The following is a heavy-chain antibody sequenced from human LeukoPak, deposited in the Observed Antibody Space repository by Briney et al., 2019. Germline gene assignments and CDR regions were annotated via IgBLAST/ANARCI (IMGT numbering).Heavy chain of an antibody. CDR3: AGGAPDYYYMDV. V-gene: IGHV4-39*01. CDR1: GGSISSSSYY. Sequence: SETLSLTCTVSGGSISSSSYYWGWIRQPPGKGLEWIGSIYYSGSTYYNPSLKSRVTISVDTSKNQFSLKLSSVTAADTAVYYCAGGAPDYYYMDVWGKGTTVTISS. D-gene: IGHD3-16*01. J-gene: IGHJ6*03. CDR2: IYYSGST.